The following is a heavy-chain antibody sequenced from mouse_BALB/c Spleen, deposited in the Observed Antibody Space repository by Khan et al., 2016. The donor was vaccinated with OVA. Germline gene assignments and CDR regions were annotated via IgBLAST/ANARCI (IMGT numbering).Heavy chain of an antibody. D-gene: IGHD1-1*01. V-gene: IGHV5-17*02. CDR2: ISGDSSTI. J-gene: IGHJ2*01. CDR1: GFTFSSYG. Sequence: EVQLQESGGGLVQPGGSRKLSCAASGFTFSSYGMHWVRQAPEKGLVWVAYISGDSSTIYYADTVKGRFTFSRANPKNTLFLQMPSLTSADTATYYWATSCYYGDYFDYWGQGTTLTVAA. CDR3: ATSCYYGDYFDY.